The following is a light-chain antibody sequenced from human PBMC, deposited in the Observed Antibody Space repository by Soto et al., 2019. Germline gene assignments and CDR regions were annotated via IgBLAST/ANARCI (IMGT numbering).Light chain of an antibody. V-gene: IGLV1-47*01. CDR2: TNN. CDR1: NSNIGSNY. CDR3: AAWDDSLSGWV. Sequence: QSVLTQPPSASGTPGQRVTISCSGRNSNIGSNYVYWYQQVPGTAPKLLIYTNNQRPSGVPDRFSGSKSATSASLAIGGLRSEXXXDYYCAAWDDSLSGWVFGGGTKLTVL. J-gene: IGLJ3*02.